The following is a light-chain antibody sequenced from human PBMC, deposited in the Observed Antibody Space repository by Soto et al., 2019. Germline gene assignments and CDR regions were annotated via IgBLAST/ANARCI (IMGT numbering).Light chain of an antibody. V-gene: IGKV3-15*01. CDR3: QLYSTWLLT. CDR1: QSVASK. CDR2: GAS. J-gene: IGKJ1*01. Sequence: EIVMTQSPATLSVSPGERATLSFRASQSVASKLAWYQQKPGQGHRLLIYGASSRATGIPARFSGRGSGTEFTLTISSLQSEDFAVYYFQLYSTWLLTFGQGTKVDI.